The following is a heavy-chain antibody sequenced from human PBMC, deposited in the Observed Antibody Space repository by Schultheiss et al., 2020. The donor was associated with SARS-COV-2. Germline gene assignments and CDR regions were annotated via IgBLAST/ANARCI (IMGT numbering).Heavy chain of an antibody. CDR1: GGSFSGYY. D-gene: IGHD2-15*01. CDR3: ARAPGYCSGGSCYPYGMDV. Sequence: SETLSLTCAVYGGSFSGYYWSWIRQPPGKGLEWIGEINHSGSTNYNPSLKSRVTISVDTSKNQFSLKLSSVTAADTAVYYCARAPGYCSGGSCYPYGMDVWGQGTTVTV. CDR2: INHSGST. J-gene: IGHJ6*02. V-gene: IGHV4-34*01.